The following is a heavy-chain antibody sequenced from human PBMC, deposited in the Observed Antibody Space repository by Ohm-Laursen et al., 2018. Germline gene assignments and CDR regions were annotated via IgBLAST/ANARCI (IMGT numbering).Heavy chain of an antibody. CDR2: IYHSGST. Sequence: PSETLSLTCAVSGYSISSGYFWGWIRQPPGKGLEWIGTIYHSGSTYYNPSLKSRVTISVDTSKNQFSLKLSSVTAADTAVYYCAKTPSADILTGYYHFDYWGQGTLVTVSS. CDR1: GYSISSGYF. J-gene: IGHJ4*02. CDR3: AKTPSADILTGYYHFDY. V-gene: IGHV4-38-2*01. D-gene: IGHD3-9*01.